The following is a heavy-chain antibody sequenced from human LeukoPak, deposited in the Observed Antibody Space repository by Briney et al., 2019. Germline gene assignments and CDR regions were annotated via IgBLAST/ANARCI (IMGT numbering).Heavy chain of an antibody. D-gene: IGHD4-17*01. CDR3: ARDYGDYVDAFDI. J-gene: IGHJ3*02. V-gene: IGHV3-74*01. CDR2: INSDGSST. CDR1: GFTFSSYW. Sequence: QPGGSLRLSCAASGFTFSSYWMHWVRQAPGKGLVWVSRINSDGSSTSYADSVKGRFTISSDNAKNTLYLQMNSLRAEDTAVYYCARDYGDYVDAFDIWGQGTMVTVSS.